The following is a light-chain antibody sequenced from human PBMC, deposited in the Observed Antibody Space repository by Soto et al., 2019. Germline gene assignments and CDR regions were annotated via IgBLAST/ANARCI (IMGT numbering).Light chain of an antibody. CDR2: DAS. V-gene: IGKV3-11*01. J-gene: IGKJ4*01. Sequence: EIVLTQSPATLSLSPGERATLSCRASQSLSSYLAWYQQKRGQAPRLLIYDASKRATGIPDRFSGSGSGTDFTLSISSLEPEDFAVYYCQQRSDWPLTFGGGTKVEIK. CDR3: QQRSDWPLT. CDR1: QSLSSY.